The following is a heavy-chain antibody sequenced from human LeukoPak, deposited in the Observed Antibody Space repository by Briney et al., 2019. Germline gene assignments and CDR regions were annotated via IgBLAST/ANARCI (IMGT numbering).Heavy chain of an antibody. Sequence: ASVKVSCKASGYTFTNYAMNWVRQAPGQGLEWMGWINTNTGNPTYAQGFTGRFDFSLDTSVTTAYLQISSLKAEDTAVYYCAREEYYDSSAPTNFDYWGQGTLVTVSS. CDR1: GYTFTNYA. CDR3: AREEYYDSSAPTNFDY. V-gene: IGHV7-4-1*02. J-gene: IGHJ4*02. CDR2: INTNTGNP. D-gene: IGHD3-22*01.